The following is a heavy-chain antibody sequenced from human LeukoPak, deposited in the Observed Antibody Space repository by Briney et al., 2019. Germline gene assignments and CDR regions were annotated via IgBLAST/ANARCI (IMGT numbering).Heavy chain of an antibody. CDR1: GYTFTSYD. J-gene: IGHJ4*02. CDR2: MNPNSGNT. V-gene: IGHV1-8*01. CDR3: ATFGYCSSTSCYPDY. Sequence: ASVKVSCKASGYTFTSYDINWVRQATGQGLEWMGWMNPNSGNTGYAQKFQGRVTMTRDTSISTAYMELSRLRSDDTAVYYCATFGYCSSTSCYPDYWGQGTLVTVSS. D-gene: IGHD2-2*01.